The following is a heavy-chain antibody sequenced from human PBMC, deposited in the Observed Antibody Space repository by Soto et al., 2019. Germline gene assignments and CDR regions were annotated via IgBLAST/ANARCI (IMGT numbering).Heavy chain of an antibody. V-gene: IGHV4-61*01. J-gene: IGHJ5*02. D-gene: IGHD6-19*01. CDR2: IYHTGII. Sequence: PSETLSPTCTVSGASVSANSYYWNWIRLPPGKGLQWVGHIYHTGIIPYSPSFKSRALISRDTPKNQLSLRLSSVTVADTAVYYCVRGSRYNFDSSGTELWFDPWGQGALVTVSS. CDR3: VRGSRYNFDSSGTELWFDP. CDR1: GASVSANSYY.